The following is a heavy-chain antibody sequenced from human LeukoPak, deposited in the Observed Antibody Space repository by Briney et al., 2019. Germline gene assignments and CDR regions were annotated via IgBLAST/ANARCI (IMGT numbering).Heavy chain of an antibody. J-gene: IGHJ4*02. CDR1: VYTFTIYD. CDR3: ARAHSGYDSPLDY. D-gene: IGHD5-12*01. Sequence: ASVTVSSTSSVYTFTIYDINWVRQATGQGLEWIGWMNPNSGNTGYAQKFQGRVTMTRNTSISTAYMELSSLRSEDTAVYYCARAHSGYDSPLDYWGQGTLVTVSS. V-gene: IGHV1-8*01. CDR2: MNPNSGNT.